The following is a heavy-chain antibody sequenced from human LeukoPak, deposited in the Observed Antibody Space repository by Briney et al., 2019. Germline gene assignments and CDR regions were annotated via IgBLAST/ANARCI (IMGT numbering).Heavy chain of an antibody. V-gene: IGHV4-34*01. D-gene: IGHD3-10*01. CDR2: INHSAST. CDR1: GGSLSDYY. Sequence: LSETLSLTSAVYGGSLSDYYWSWIRQPPGKGLEWIGEINHSASTNYNPSLKSRVTISVDTSKNQFSLKLSSVTAADTAVYYCARGSYYYGSGSHFDYWGQGTLVTVSS. J-gene: IGHJ4*02. CDR3: ARGSYYYGSGSHFDY.